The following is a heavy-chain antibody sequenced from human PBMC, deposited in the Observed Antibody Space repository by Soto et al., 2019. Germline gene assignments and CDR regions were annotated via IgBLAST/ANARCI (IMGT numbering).Heavy chain of an antibody. Sequence: GGSLRLSCAASGFTFSSYGMHWVRQAPGKGQEWVAAISYDGSNKYYADSVKGRFTISRDNSKNTLYLQMNSLRAEDTVVCYCAKEIWSGPMDVWGQGATVTVSS. D-gene: IGHD3-3*01. V-gene: IGHV3-30*18. CDR3: AKEIWSGPMDV. J-gene: IGHJ6*02. CDR2: ISYDGSNK. CDR1: GFTFSSYG.